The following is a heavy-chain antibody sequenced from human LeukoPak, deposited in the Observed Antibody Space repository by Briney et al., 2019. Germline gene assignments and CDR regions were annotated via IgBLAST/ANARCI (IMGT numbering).Heavy chain of an antibody. CDR3: ARSSRFIAVAGTGFDY. D-gene: IGHD6-19*01. J-gene: IGHJ4*02. CDR1: GYTFTSYG. CDR2: IIPIFGTA. Sequence: SVKVSCKASGYTFTSYGISWVRQAPGQGLEWMGGIIPIFGTANYAQKFQGRVTITADESTSTAYMELSSLRSEDTAVYYCARSSRFIAVAGTGFDYWGQGTLVTVSS. V-gene: IGHV1-69*13.